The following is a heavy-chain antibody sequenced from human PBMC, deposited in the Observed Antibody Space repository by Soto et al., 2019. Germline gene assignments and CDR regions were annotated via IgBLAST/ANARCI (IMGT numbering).Heavy chain of an antibody. Sequence: GESLKISCAASGFTFSDSAMGWVRQAPGKGLEWVSSISASGYSTYYADSVKGRFTISRDTSKNTLYLQTNSLRAEDTAMYYCAKMGRDAYKPIDSWGQGSLVTVSS. CDR3: AKMGRDAYKPIDS. CDR2: ISASGYST. V-gene: IGHV3-23*01. J-gene: IGHJ4*02. D-gene: IGHD3-16*01. CDR1: GFTFSDSA.